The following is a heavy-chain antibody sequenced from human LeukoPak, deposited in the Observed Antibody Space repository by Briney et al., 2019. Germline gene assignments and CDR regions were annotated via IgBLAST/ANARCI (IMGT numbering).Heavy chain of an antibody. CDR3: ARDHSSSCQLLDY. CDR2: ISVYNGDT. V-gene: IGHV1-18*01. CDR1: GYTFSNFG. D-gene: IGHD6-13*01. J-gene: IGHJ4*02. Sequence: GASVKVSCKASGYTFSNFGISRVRQAPGQGLEWMGWISVYNGDTNFAQNFQGRVSMTTDTSTTTAYMELRSLRSDDTAMYYCARDHSSSCQLLDYWGQGTLVTVSP.